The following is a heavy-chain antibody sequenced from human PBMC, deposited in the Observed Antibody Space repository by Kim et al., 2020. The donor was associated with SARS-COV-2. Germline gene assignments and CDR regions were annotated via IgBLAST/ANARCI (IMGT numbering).Heavy chain of an antibody. D-gene: IGHD1-1*01. CDR3: ARSQVQLERLDY. CDR1: GGTFSSYA. CDR2: IVPILGIA. Sequence: SVKVSCKASGGTFSSYAISWVRQAPGQGLEWMGRIVPILGIADYAQKFQGRVTITADKSTSTAYMELSSLRSEDTAVYYCARSQVQLERLDYWGQGTLV. J-gene: IGHJ4*02. V-gene: IGHV1-69*04.